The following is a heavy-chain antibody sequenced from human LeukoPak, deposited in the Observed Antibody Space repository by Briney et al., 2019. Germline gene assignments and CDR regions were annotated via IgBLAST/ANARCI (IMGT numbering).Heavy chain of an antibody. CDR3: ARDSRLLWFGELRRTDYYYYGMDV. CDR1: GGTFSSYA. J-gene: IGHJ6*02. CDR2: IIPILGIA. Sequence: ASVKVSCKASGGTFSSYAISWVRQAPGQGLEWMGRIIPILGIANYAQKFQGRVTITADESTSTAYMELSSLRSEDTAVYYCARDSRLLWFGELRRTDYYYYGMDVWGQGTTVTVSS. V-gene: IGHV1-69*04. D-gene: IGHD3-10*01.